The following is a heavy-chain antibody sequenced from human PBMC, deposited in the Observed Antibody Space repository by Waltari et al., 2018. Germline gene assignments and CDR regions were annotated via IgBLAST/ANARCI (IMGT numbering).Heavy chain of an antibody. Sequence: VQLVQSGAEVRTPGSSVKVSCKASGGPFGGYGISWVRLVPGQRLEWLGVIIPIFGIPDYSQKFQDRPPITAEESTSTAYMELSSLTSEDTAIYFWATHKLGISQHYYHMGAWGKGTTVTISS. V-gene: IGHV1-69*12. CDR3: ATHKLGISQHYYHMGA. CDR2: IIPIFGIP. D-gene: IGHD3-3*02. J-gene: IGHJ6*03. CDR1: GGPFGGYG.